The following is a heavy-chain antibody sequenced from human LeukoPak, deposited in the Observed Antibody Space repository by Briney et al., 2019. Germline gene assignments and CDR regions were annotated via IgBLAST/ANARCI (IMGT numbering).Heavy chain of an antibody. Sequence: GESLRLSCAASGFTFSTYWMHWVRQAPGKGLVWVSRIKSDGNTTAYADSVKGRFTISRDNSKNTLYLQMNSLRAEDTAVYYCARDFENSSLDYWGQGTLVTVSS. D-gene: IGHD6-6*01. CDR3: ARDFENSSLDY. CDR2: IKSDGNTT. CDR1: GFTFSTYW. J-gene: IGHJ4*02. V-gene: IGHV3-74*03.